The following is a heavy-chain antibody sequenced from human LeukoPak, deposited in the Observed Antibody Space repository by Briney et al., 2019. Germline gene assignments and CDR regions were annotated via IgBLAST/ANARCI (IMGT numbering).Heavy chain of an antibody. Sequence: ASVKVSCKASGYTFTSYYMHWVRQAPGQGLEWMGIINPSGGSTSYAQKLQGRVTMTTDTSTSTAYMELRSLRSDDTAVYYCASNSHPQTVYFDWWELDYWGQGTLVTVSS. J-gene: IGHJ4*02. V-gene: IGHV1-46*01. CDR1: GYTFTSYY. CDR3: ASNSHPQTVYFDWWELDY. D-gene: IGHD3-9*01. CDR2: INPSGGST.